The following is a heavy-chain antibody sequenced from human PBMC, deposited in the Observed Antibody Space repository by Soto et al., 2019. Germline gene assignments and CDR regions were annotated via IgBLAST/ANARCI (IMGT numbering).Heavy chain of an antibody. J-gene: IGHJ5*01. V-gene: IGHV3-7*03. CDR1: GFTLSNYW. Sequence: GGSLRLSCAASGFTLSNYWISWVRQAPGKGLEWVANIKQDGSVKYYVDSVKGRFTISRDNAKSSLYLQMNSLRAEDTALFYCARDYYGSGSNDSWGQGTLVTVSS. D-gene: IGHD3-10*01. CDR3: ARDYYGSGSNDS. CDR2: IKQDGSVK.